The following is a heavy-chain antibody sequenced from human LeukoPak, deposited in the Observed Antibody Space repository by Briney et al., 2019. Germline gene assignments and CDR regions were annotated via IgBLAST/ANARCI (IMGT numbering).Heavy chain of an antibody. CDR2: ISDYGNT. J-gene: IGHJ4*02. CDR1: GYTFTSYG. D-gene: IGHD6-13*01. V-gene: IGHV1-18*01. CDR3: ARDERAAAAGSEYYFDY. Sequence: ASVKVSCKASGYTFTSYGISWVRQAPGQGLEWMGWISDYGNTNLAPRFQGRITMATDRYTNTANMEVRSLTPDDTAVYYCARDERAAAAGSEYYFDYWGQGTLIAVSS.